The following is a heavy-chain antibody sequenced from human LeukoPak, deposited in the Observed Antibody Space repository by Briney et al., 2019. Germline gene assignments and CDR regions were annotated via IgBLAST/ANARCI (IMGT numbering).Heavy chain of an antibody. V-gene: IGHV4-59*12. J-gene: IGHJ3*02. D-gene: IGHD3-9*01. CDR1: GGSINNDY. CDR2: IYYSGST. Sequence: SETLSLTCSVSGGSINNDYWTWIRQPPGKGLEWIGYIYYSGSTNYNPSLKSRLTISIDTSKNQFSLRLSSVTAADTAVYYCARDALTDAFDIWGQGTMVTVSS. CDR3: ARDALTDAFDI.